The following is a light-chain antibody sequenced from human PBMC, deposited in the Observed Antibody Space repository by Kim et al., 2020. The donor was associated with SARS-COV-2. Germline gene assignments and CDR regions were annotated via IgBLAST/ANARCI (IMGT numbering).Light chain of an antibody. CDR2: GAS. Sequence: EIVMTQSPGTVSVSPGERATLSCRAGQSISSNLAWYQQKPGQAPRLLIFGASTRATGIPARFSGSGSGTEFTLTITSLQSEDFAVYYCQQYNSWPLTFGGGTKVEIK. CDR1: QSISSN. V-gene: IGKV3-15*01. CDR3: QQYNSWPLT. J-gene: IGKJ4*01.